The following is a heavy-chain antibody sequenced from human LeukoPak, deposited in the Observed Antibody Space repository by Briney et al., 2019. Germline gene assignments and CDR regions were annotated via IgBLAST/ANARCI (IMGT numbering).Heavy chain of an antibody. Sequence: SETLSLTCTVSGSSISSGYYWGWIRQPPGKGLEWIGSIYHAGSTDYNPSLRSRVTMSVDKSKNQFSLKLSSVTAADTAVYYCARDLAVAGTGSAYWGQGTLVTVSS. V-gene: IGHV4-38-2*02. CDR2: IYHAGST. J-gene: IGHJ4*02. D-gene: IGHD6-19*01. CDR3: ARDLAVAGTGSAY. CDR1: GSSISSGYY.